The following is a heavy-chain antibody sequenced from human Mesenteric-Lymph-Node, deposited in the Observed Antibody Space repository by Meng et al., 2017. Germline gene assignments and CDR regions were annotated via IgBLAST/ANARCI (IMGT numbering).Heavy chain of an antibody. D-gene: IGHD6-19*01. CDR2: INHSGGT. CDR3: ARFALGGWYSWFDP. V-gene: IGHV4-34*01. Sequence: QVQLQRWGAGLLKPSEALSLTCAVFGGSFSGYHWRWIRQPPGKGLEWIGEINHSGGTNYNPSLKSRVTVSVDTSKNQFSLKLSSVTAADTAVYYCARFALGGWYSWFDPWGQGTLVTVSS. J-gene: IGHJ5*02. CDR1: GGSFSGYH.